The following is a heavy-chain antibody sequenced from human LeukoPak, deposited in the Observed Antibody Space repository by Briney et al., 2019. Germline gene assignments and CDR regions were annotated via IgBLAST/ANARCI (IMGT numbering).Heavy chain of an antibody. CDR3: AREATYGDYFFDP. D-gene: IGHD4-17*01. V-gene: IGHV1-3*01. J-gene: IGHJ5*02. CDR2: INAGNGNT. Sequence: ASVKVSCTASGYTFTSYAMHWVRQAPGQRLEWMGWINAGNGNTKYPQKFQGRVAITRDTSASTAYMELSSLRSKDTAVYYCAREATYGDYFFDPWGQGTLVTVSS. CDR1: GYTFTSYA.